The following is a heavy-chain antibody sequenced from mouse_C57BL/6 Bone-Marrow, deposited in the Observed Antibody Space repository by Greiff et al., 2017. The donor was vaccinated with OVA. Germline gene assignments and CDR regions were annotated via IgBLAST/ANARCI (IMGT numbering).Heavy chain of an antibody. V-gene: IGHV1-15*01. J-gene: IGHJ4*01. CDR2: IDPETGGT. CDR1: GYTFTDYE. Sequence: VKLMESGAELVRPGASVTLSCKASGYTFTDYEMHWVKQTPVHGLEWIGAIDPETGGTAYNQKFKGKAILTADKSSSTAYMELRSLTSEDSAVYYCRRGYGNYYAMDYWGQGTSVTVSS. CDR3: RRGYGNYYAMDY. D-gene: IGHD2-1*01.